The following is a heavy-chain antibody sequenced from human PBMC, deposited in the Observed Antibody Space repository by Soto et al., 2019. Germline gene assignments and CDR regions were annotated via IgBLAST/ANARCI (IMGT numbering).Heavy chain of an antibody. D-gene: IGHD5-18*01. CDR3: ATDKGDSYGYGNY. Sequence: GGSLRLSCSASGFTFTSYAISWVRWARGRGWVRVSGISGSGGDTKSADSVKGRFTISRDNFKNMLYLQKNSMRAEDTAVYYCATDKGDSYGYGNYWGQGTLVTVSS. CDR1: GFTFTSYA. CDR2: ISGSGGDT. J-gene: IGHJ4*02. V-gene: IGHV3-23*01.